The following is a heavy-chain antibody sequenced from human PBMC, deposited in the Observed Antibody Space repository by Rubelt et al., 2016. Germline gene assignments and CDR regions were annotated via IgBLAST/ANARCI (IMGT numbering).Heavy chain of an antibody. Sequence: QVQLQESGPGLVKPSETLSLTCTVSGGSISNYYWSWIRQPPGKGLEWIGNIYYSGSTNYNPSLKSRVTISVDTSKNQFSRKLSAVTAADTAVYYCARHPHIAVAGPGDYWGQGTLVTVSS. D-gene: IGHD6-19*01. CDR1: GGSISNYY. J-gene: IGHJ4*02. CDR2: IYYSGST. CDR3: ARHPHIAVAGPGDY. V-gene: IGHV4-59*08.